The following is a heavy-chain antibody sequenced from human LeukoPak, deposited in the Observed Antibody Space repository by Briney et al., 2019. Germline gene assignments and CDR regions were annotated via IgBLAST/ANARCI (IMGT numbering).Heavy chain of an antibody. D-gene: IGHD5-18*01. CDR2: INWNGGST. J-gene: IGHJ6*03. Sequence: PGGSLRLSCAASGFTFDDYGMSWVRQAPGKGLEWVSGINWNGGSTGYADSVKGRFTISGDNAKNSLYLQMNSLRAEDTALYYCARGGKAMVTLSYYYYYMDVWGKGTTVTVSS. CDR1: GFTFDDYG. CDR3: ARGGKAMVTLSYYYYYMDV. V-gene: IGHV3-20*04.